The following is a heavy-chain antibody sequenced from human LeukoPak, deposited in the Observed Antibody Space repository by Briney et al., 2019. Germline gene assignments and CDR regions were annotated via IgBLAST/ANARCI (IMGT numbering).Heavy chain of an antibody. CDR3: AREKSHRPGAPGDIFDI. Sequence: SETLSLTCAVYGGSFSGYYWSWIRQAPGKGLEWIGEISHRGSTNYNPSLETRVTISLDTSTNQFSLRLSSLTAADTAVYYCAREKSHRPGAPGDIFDIWGQGTMVTVSS. J-gene: IGHJ3*02. CDR2: ISHRGST. CDR1: GGSFSGYY. D-gene: IGHD2-15*01. V-gene: IGHV4-34*01.